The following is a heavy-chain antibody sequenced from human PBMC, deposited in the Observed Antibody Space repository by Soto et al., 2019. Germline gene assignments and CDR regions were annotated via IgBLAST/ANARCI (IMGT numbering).Heavy chain of an antibody. CDR3: ARVRGYGDSDDAFEI. Sequence: GASVKVSCKASGYTFTSYGISWVRQAPGQGLEWMGWISAYNGNTNYAQKLQGRVTMTTDTSTSTAYMELRSLRSDDTAVYYCARVRGYGDSDDAFEIWGQGTMVTVSS. CDR2: ISAYNGNT. V-gene: IGHV1-18*01. J-gene: IGHJ3*02. CDR1: GYTFTSYG. D-gene: IGHD4-17*01.